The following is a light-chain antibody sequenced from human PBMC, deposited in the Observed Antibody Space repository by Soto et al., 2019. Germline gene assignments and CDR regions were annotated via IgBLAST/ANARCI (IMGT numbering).Light chain of an antibody. CDR3: DSYGGRNLLV. CDR1: GSDIGAYNF. Sequence: QSVLAQPPSASGSPGQSVTISCTGSGSDIGAYNFVSWYQQHPGKAPKLMIFGVTERPSGVPDRFSGSKSGNTASLTVSGLQAGDEAVYYCDSYGGRNLLVFCGGTTLTVL. J-gene: IGLJ3*02. CDR2: GVT. V-gene: IGLV2-8*01.